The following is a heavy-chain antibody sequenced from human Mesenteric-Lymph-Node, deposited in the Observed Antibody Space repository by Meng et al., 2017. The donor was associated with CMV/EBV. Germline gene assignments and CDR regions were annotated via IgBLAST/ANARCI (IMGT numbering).Heavy chain of an antibody. J-gene: IGHJ4*02. V-gene: IGHV1-46*01. CDR3: ARLIQAFDY. CDR1: GYTFTKYY. D-gene: IGHD5-18*01. CDR2: MNPSGGST. Sequence: ASVKVSCKASGYTFTKYYIQWVRQAPGQGLEWMGIMNPSGGSTAYAQRFQGRLTMTRDTSKSTAYMELRSLRSDDTAVYYCARLIQAFDYWGQGTLVTVSS.